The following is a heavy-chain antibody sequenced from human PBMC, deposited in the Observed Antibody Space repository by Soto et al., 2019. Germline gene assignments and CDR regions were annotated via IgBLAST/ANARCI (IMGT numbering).Heavy chain of an antibody. J-gene: IGHJ4*02. CDR1: GFTFSSYA. V-gene: IGHV3-23*01. Sequence: GSLRLSCAASGFTFSSYAMSWVRQAPGKGLEWVSAISGSGGSTYYADSVRGRFTISRDNSKNTLYLQMNSLRAEDTAVYYCAKTPRYCTNGVCEFDYWGQGALVTVSS. CDR2: ISGSGGST. D-gene: IGHD2-8*01. CDR3: AKTPRYCTNGVCEFDY.